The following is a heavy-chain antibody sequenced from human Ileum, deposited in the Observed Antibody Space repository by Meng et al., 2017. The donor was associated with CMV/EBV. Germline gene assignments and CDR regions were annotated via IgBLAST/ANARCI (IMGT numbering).Heavy chain of an antibody. CDR3: ARAVYSSGWFDY. D-gene: IGHD6-19*01. Sequence: TVSGGSISRGGYYWSWIRQHPGKGLEWIGYIYYSGSTYYNPSLKSRVTISVDTSKNQFSLKLSSVTAADTAVYYCARAVYSSGWFDYWGQGTLVTVSS. J-gene: IGHJ4*02. V-gene: IGHV4-31*03. CDR2: IYYSGST. CDR1: GGSISRGGYY.